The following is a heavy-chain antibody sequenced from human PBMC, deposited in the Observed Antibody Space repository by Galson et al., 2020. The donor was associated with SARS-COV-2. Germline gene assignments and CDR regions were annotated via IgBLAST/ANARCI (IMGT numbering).Heavy chain of an antibody. CDR2: ISGSGDAT. D-gene: IGHD4-17*01. V-gene: IGHV3-23*01. Sequence: GGSLRLPCAASGFTFSSYDMSWVRQSPGKGREWVSTISGSGDATYYAGSVKGRFTISRDSSRNTLYLRMNSLRAEDTAIYYCAKVMRGYGEFDYWGQGTLVTVSS. J-gene: IGHJ4*02. CDR1: GFTFSSYD. CDR3: AKVMRGYGEFDY.